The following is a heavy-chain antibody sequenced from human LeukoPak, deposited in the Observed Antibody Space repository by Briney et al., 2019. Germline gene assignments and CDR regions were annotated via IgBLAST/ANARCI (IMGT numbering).Heavy chain of an antibody. CDR3: ARDRGRYSPRAFDY. D-gene: IGHD5-18*01. V-gene: IGHV3-48*01. CDR1: GFTFSSYS. CDR2: ISSSSSTI. J-gene: IGHJ4*02. Sequence: GGSLRLSCAASGFTFSSYSMNWVRQAPGKGLEWVSYISSSSSTIYYADSVKGRSTISRGNAKNSLYLQMNSLRAEDTAVYYCARDRGRYSPRAFDYWGQGTLVTVSS.